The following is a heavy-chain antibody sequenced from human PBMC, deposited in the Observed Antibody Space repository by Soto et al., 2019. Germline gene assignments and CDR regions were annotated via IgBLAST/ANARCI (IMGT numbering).Heavy chain of an antibody. CDR1: GFTFSSYG. J-gene: IGHJ6*02. V-gene: IGHV3-33*01. CDR2: IWYDGSNK. D-gene: IGHD3-10*01. CDR3: ARDEGVGVNYYDYGMDV. Sequence: QVQLVESGGGVVQPGRSLRLSCAASGFTFSSYGMHWVRQAPGKGLEWVAVIWYDGSNKYYADSVKGRFTISRDNSKNTLYLQMNSLRAEDKAVYYCARDEGVGVNYYDYGMDVWGQGTTVTVSS.